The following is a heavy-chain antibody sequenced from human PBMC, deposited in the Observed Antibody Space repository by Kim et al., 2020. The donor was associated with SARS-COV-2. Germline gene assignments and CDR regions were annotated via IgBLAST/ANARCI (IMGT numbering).Heavy chain of an antibody. CDR1: GFTFSSSS. CDR2: ISSSSSYI. J-gene: IGHJ4*02. Sequence: GGSLRLSCAASGFTFSSSSMNWVRQAPGKGLEWVSSISSSSSYIYYADSVKGRFTISRDNARASLYPQKNSLRAEATAVYYWARVLTSGWSYFDYWGQGTLVTVSS. CDR3: ARVLTSGWSYFDY. D-gene: IGHD6-19*01. V-gene: IGHV3-21*04.